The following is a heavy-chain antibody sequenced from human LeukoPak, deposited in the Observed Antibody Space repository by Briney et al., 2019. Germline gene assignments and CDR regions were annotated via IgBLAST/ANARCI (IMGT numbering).Heavy chain of an antibody. D-gene: IGHD4-17*01. CDR2: IYYSGST. Sequence: PSETLSLTCTVSGGSISSSSYYWGWIRQPPGKGLERIGSIYYSGSTYYNPSLKSRVTISVDTSKNQFSLKLSSVTAADAAVYYCARRTYIYGDYAPGSVYWGQGTLVTVSS. V-gene: IGHV4-39*01. CDR3: ARRTYIYGDYAPGSVY. CDR1: GGSISSSSYY. J-gene: IGHJ4*02.